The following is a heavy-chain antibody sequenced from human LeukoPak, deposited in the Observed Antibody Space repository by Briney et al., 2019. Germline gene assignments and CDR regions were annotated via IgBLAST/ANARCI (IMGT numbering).Heavy chain of an antibody. CDR1: GFTFSSYS. CDR3: ARDAEPLVDTVIVSS. D-gene: IGHD5-18*01. V-gene: IGHV3-48*02. CDR2: ISSSSSTI. J-gene: IGHJ5*02. Sequence: GGSLRLSCAASGFTFSSYSMNWVRQAPGKGLEWVSYISSSSSTIYYADSVKGRFTISRDNAKNSLYLQMNSLRDEDTAVYYCARDAEPLVDTVIVSSWGQGTLVTVSS.